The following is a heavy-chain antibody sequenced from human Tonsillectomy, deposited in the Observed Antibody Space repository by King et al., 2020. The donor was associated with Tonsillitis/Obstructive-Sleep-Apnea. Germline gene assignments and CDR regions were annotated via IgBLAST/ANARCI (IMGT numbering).Heavy chain of an antibody. V-gene: IGHV4-31*01. CDR3: ARAIVILPAYLDS. J-gene: IGHJ4*02. Sequence: QLQLQESGPGLVRPSQTLSLTCTVSGGSISSGGYSWGWIRQHPGKGLEWIGYIFYSGSTYYNPSLKSLVTISVDTSKNQFSLKLSSVTAADTAVYYCARAIVILPAYLDSWGQGTLVTVSS. CDR1: GGSISSGGYS. D-gene: IGHD2-2*01. CDR2: IFYSGST.